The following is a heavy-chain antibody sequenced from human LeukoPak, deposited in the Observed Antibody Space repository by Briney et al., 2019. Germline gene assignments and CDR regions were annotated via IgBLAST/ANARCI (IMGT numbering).Heavy chain of an antibody. Sequence: GESLRLSCAASGFTFNSYWMSWVRQAPGKGLEWVAHIKQDGGVTHYVDSLKGRFTISRDNAKNSIYLQVNSLGADDTAMYYCARWDAYCSGGSCYFGGFAFDIWGQGTMVTVSS. J-gene: IGHJ3*02. CDR2: IKQDGGVT. CDR3: ARWDAYCSGGSCYFGGFAFDI. CDR1: GFTFNSYW. D-gene: IGHD2-15*01. V-gene: IGHV3-7*01.